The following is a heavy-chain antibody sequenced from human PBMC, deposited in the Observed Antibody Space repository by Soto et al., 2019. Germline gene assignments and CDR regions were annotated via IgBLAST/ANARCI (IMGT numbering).Heavy chain of an antibody. Sequence: GGSLRLSCEASGFTFSSYAMSWVRQAPGKGLEWVSAISGSGGSTYYADSVKGRLTISRDNSKNTLYLQMNSLRAEDTAVYYCATGGSHDAFDIWDQGTMVTVSS. CDR3: ATGGSHDAFDI. CDR1: GFTFSSYA. V-gene: IGHV3-23*01. D-gene: IGHD1-26*01. CDR2: ISGSGGST. J-gene: IGHJ3*02.